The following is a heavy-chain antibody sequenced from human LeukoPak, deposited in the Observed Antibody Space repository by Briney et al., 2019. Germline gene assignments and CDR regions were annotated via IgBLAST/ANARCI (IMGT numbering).Heavy chain of an antibody. J-gene: IGHJ3*02. V-gene: IGHV2-70*04. D-gene: IGHD3-22*01. CDR2: IDWDDDK. CDR3: ARVGYDYDSSGYLGAFDI. Sequence: SGPTLVNATQTLTLTCTFSGFSLSTSGVRVSWIRQPPGKALEWLARIDWDDDKFYSTSLKTRLTISKDTSKKQVVLTMTNMDPVDTATYYCARVGYDYDSSGYLGAFDIWGQGTMVTVSS. CDR1: GFSLSTSGVR.